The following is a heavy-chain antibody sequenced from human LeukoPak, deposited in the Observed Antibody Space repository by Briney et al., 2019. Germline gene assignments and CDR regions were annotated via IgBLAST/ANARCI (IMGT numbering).Heavy chain of an antibody. CDR2: ISYDGSNK. V-gene: IGHV3-30*03. J-gene: IGHJ6*02. CDR3: ARDSYGMDV. Sequence: GRSLRLSCAASGFTFRNHGMYWVRQAPGKGLEWVAVISYDGSNKYYADSVKGRFTISRDNSKNTLYLQMNSLRVVDTALYYCARDSYGMDVWGQGTTVTVSS. CDR1: GFTFRNHG.